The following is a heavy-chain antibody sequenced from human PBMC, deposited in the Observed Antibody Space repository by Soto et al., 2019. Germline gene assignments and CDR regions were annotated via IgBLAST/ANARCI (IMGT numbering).Heavy chain of an antibody. CDR3: AREHGSSIYYYYYYAMDV. D-gene: IGHD3-10*01. CDR2: ISYDGSNK. CDR1: GFTFSSYA. J-gene: IGHJ6*02. V-gene: IGHV3-30-3*01. Sequence: GGSLRLSCAASGFTFSSYAMHWVRQAPGKGLEWVALISYDGSNKYYADSVKGRFTISRDNSKNTLYLQMNSLRAEDTAVYYCAREHGSSIYYYYYYAMDVWGQGTTVTVSS.